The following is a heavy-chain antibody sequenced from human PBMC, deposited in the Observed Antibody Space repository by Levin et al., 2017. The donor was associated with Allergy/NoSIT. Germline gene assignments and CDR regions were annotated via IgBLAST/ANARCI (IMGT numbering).Heavy chain of an antibody. CDR2: ITNDGSMT. V-gene: IGHV3-74*01. D-gene: IGHD1-26*01. J-gene: IGHJ5*02. CDR3: GRDSPGPGRWFDP. CDR1: GFTFSSHW. Sequence: GESLKISCAASGFTFSSHWMHWVRQAPGKGLVWVSRITNDGSMTTYADSVEGRFTVSRDNAKNTLYLQMNSLRVEDTAVYYCGRDSPGPGRWFDPWGQGTLVTVSS.